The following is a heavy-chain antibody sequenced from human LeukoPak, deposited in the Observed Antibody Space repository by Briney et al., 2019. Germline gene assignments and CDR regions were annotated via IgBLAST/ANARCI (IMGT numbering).Heavy chain of an antibody. D-gene: IGHD2-15*01. CDR3: ARGSGYCSGGSCYPFDY. V-gene: IGHV1-69*13. CDR2: IIPIFGTA. CDR1: GGTFSSYA. J-gene: IGHJ4*02. Sequence: GASVKVSCKASGGTFSSYAISWVRQAPGQGLEWMGGIIPIFGTANYAQKFQGRVTITADESTSTAYMELSSLRSEDTAVYYCARGSGYCSGGSCYPFDYWGQGTLVTVSS.